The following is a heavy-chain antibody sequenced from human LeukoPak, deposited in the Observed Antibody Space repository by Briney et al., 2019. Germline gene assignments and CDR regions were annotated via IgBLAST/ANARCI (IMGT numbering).Heavy chain of an antibody. J-gene: IGHJ5*02. V-gene: IGHV3-30*02. CDR3: PKDLTSDFGGAFDP. Sequence: PGGSLRLSCTASGFTFSTYAMHWVRQAPGKGLEWVALIRFDGAIKYYADSVKGRFTVSRDNSKNTLYLQMNSLRAEDTAVYYCPKDLTSDFGGAFDPWGQGTLVTVSS. CDR2: IRFDGAIK. D-gene: IGHD3-10*01. CDR1: GFTFSTYA.